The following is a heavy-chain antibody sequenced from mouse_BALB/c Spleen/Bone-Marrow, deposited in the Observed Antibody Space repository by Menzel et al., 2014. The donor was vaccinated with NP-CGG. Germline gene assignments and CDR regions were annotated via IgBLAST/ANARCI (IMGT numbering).Heavy chain of an antibody. Sequence: VQLTQSGAALVRSGASVKLSCTASGFNIKDYYMHWVRQRPEQGLEWIGWIDPENGDTEYAPKFQGKATMTADTSSNTAYLQLSSLTSEDTAGYYCNEGYGNYGYWGQGTTLTVSS. CDR1: GFNIKDYY. CDR3: NEGYGNYGY. D-gene: IGHD2-10*02. CDR2: IDPENGDT. V-gene: IGHV14-4*02. J-gene: IGHJ2*01.